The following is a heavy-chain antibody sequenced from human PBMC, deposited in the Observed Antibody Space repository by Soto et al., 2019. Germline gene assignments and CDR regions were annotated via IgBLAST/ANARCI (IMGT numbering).Heavy chain of an antibody. Sequence: QVQLQESGPGLVKPSQTLSLTCTVSGGSISSGGYYWSWIRQHPGKGLEWIGYIYYSGSTYYNPSRKSPVTIAVDTSKNQFSLKLSSVTAADTAVYYSARCYGDDVLESYFDYWGQGTLVTVSS. CDR3: ARCYGDDVLESYFDY. CDR2: IYYSGST. CDR1: GGSISSGGYY. V-gene: IGHV4-31*01. D-gene: IGHD4-17*01. J-gene: IGHJ4*02.